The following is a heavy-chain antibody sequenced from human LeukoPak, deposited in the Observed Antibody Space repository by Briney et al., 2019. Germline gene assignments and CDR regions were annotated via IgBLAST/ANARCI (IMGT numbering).Heavy chain of an antibody. V-gene: IGHV4-34*01. Sequence: SSETLSLTCAVYGGSFSGYYWSWIRQPPGKGLEWIGEINHSGSTNYNPSLKSRVTISVDTSKNQFSLKVSSVTAADTAVYYCARSTFYYGSGSYPRAWFDPWGQGTLVTVSS. J-gene: IGHJ5*02. CDR1: GGSFSGYY. D-gene: IGHD3-10*01. CDR3: ARSTFYYGSGSYPRAWFDP. CDR2: INHSGST.